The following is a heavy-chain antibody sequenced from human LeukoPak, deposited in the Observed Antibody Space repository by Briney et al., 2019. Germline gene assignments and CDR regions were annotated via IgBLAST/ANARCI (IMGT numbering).Heavy chain of an antibody. Sequence: PGGSLRLSCAASGFTFSSYSMNWVRPAPGKGLEWVSSISSSSSYIYYADSVKGRFTISRDNAKNSLYLQMNSLRAEDTAVYYCAGTPKGTSSSWYLFQDYWGQGTLVTVSS. CDR2: ISSSSSYI. J-gene: IGHJ4*02. V-gene: IGHV3-21*01. CDR3: AGTPKGTSSSWYLFQDY. CDR1: GFTFSSYS. D-gene: IGHD6-13*01.